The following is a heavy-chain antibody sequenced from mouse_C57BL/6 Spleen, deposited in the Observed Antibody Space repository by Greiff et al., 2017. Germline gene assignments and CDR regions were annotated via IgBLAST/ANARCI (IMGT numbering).Heavy chain of an antibody. D-gene: IGHD4-1*01. V-gene: IGHV1-64*01. Sequence: VKLQQPGAELVKPGASVKLSCKASGYTFTSYWMHWVKQRPGQGLEWIGMIHPNSGSTNYNEKFKSKATLTVDKSSSTAYMQLSSLTSEDSAVYYCAREVLLGRGAWFAYWGQGTLVTVSA. CDR3: AREVLLGRGAWFAY. CDR2: IHPNSGST. CDR1: GYTFTSYW. J-gene: IGHJ3*01.